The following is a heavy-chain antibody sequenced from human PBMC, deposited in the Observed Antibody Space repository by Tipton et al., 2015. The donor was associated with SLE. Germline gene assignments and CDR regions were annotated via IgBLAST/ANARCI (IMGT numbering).Heavy chain of an antibody. D-gene: IGHD3-16*01. V-gene: IGHV4-59*12. CDR3: ARSVGAGYMDV. J-gene: IGHJ6*03. CDR2: IYYSGST. Sequence: TLSLTCTVSGGSINSYYWSWIRQPPGKGLEWIGYIYYSGSTNYNPSLKSRVTISVDTSKNQFSLKLSSVTAADTAVYYCARSVGAGYMDVWGKGTTVTVSS. CDR1: GGSINSYY.